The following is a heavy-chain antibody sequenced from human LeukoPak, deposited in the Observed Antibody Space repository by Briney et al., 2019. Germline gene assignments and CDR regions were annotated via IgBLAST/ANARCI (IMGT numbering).Heavy chain of an antibody. CDR3: ARDFGGKEARNWFDP. V-gene: IGHV3-53*01. Sequence: PGGSLRLSCAASGFTVSSNYMSWVRQAPGKGLEWVSVIYSGGSTYYADSVKGRFTISRDNSKNTLYLQMNSLRAEDTAVYYCARDFGGKEARNWFDPWGQGTLVTVSS. J-gene: IGHJ5*02. CDR2: IYSGGST. CDR1: GFTVSSNY. D-gene: IGHD3-10*01.